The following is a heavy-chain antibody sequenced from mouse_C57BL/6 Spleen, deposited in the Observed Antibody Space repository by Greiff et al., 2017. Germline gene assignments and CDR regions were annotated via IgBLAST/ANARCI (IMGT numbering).Heavy chain of an antibody. Sequence: QVHVKQSGPELVKPGASVKISCKASGYTFTDYYINWVKQRPGQGLEWIGWIYPGSGNTKYNEKFKGKATLTVDTSSSTAYMQLSSLTSEDSAVYFCARWIPAYYSNYEDAMDYWGQGTSVTVSS. CDR1: GYTFTDYY. D-gene: IGHD2-5*01. CDR2: IYPGSGNT. CDR3: ARWIPAYYSNYEDAMDY. V-gene: IGHV1-84*01. J-gene: IGHJ4*01.